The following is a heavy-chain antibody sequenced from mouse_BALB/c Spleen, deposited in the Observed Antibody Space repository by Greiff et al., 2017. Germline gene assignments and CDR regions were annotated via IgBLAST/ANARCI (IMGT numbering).Heavy chain of an antibody. CDR3: ATVVATRNFDY. Sequence: QVQLQQPGAELVKPGASVKLSCKASGYTFTSYWMHWVKQRPGQGLEWIGEIDPSDSYTNYNQKFKGKATLTVDKSSSTAYMQLSSLTSEDSAVYYCATVVATRNFDYWGQGTTLTVSS. D-gene: IGHD1-1*01. CDR2: IDPSDSYT. CDR1: GYTFTSYW. V-gene: IGHV1-69*02. J-gene: IGHJ2*01.